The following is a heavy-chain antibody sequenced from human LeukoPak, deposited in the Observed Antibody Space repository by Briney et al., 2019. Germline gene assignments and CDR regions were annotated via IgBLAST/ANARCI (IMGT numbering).Heavy chain of an antibody. CDR2: ISWNSGSI. J-gene: IGHJ4*02. Sequence: GGSLRLPCAASGFTFDDYAMHWVRQAPGKGLEWVSGISWNSGSIGYADSVKGRFTISRDNAKNSLYLQMNSLRAEDTALYYCAKASLGSYYDYWGQGTLVTVSS. CDR3: AKASLGSYYDY. CDR1: GFTFDDYA. D-gene: IGHD1-26*01. V-gene: IGHV3-9*01.